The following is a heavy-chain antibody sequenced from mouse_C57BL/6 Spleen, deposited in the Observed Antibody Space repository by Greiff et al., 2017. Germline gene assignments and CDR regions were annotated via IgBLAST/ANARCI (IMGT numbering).Heavy chain of an antibody. V-gene: IGHV3-6*01. D-gene: IGHD1-1*01. CDR1: GYSITSGYY. CDR3: ARAGLLPFAY. J-gene: IGHJ3*01. CDR2: ISYDGSN. Sequence: EVQLQQSGPGLVKPSQSLSLTCSVTGYSITSGYYWNWIRQFPGNKLEWMGYISYDGSNNYNPSLKNRISITRDTSKNQFFLKLNSVTTEDTATYYCARAGLLPFAYGGQGTLVTVSA.